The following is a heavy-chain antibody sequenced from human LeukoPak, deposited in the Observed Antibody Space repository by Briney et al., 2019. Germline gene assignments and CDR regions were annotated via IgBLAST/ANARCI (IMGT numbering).Heavy chain of an antibody. D-gene: IGHD6-13*01. CDR1: GYSFTSYW. CDR3: ARQATIAVAEFDY. V-gene: IGHV5-51*01. Sequence: ESRKISCKGSGYSFTSYWIAWVRQMPGKGLEWMGIIFPGDSDTRYSPSFQGQVTISADKSISTAYLQWSSLEASDTAMYYCARQATIAVAEFDYWGQGTLFTLSS. J-gene: IGHJ4*02. CDR2: IFPGDSDT.